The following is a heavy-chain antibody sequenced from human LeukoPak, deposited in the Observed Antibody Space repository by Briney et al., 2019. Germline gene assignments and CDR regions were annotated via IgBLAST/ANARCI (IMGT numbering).Heavy chain of an antibody. V-gene: IGHV1-46*04. CDR3: SRDQDCSGSSCRIYYFDY. Sequence: GSVKVSCKASGYTFTNYGLSWVRQAPGQGLEWMANINPGGGSTSYAQKLQGRVTMTRDTSKSPVYMELSRLRSEDTAVYYCSRDQDCSGSSCRIYYFDYWGQGTLVTVSS. D-gene: IGHD2-15*01. CDR2: INPGGGST. J-gene: IGHJ4*02. CDR1: GYTFTNYG.